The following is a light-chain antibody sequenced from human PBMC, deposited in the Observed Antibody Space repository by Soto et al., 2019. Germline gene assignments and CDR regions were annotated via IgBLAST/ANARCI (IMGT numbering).Light chain of an antibody. J-gene: IGLJ2*01. Sequence: QSVLTQPPSASGTPGQGVTISCSGSNSNIGTNTVNWYQQLPGTAPKALIHTNNQRPSGVPDRFSGSKSGTSASLAISGLQSEDEVHYYCAAWDDSLTALVFGGGTKLTVL. V-gene: IGLV1-44*01. CDR2: TNN. CDR3: AAWDDSLTALV. CDR1: NSNIGTNT.